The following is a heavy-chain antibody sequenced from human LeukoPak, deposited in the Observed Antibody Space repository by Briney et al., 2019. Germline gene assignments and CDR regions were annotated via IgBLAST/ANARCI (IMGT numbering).Heavy chain of an antibody. CDR1: GGSFSGYY. CDR2: INHSGST. J-gene: IGHJ4*02. V-gene: IGHV4-34*01. Sequence: PSETLSLTCAVYGGSFSGYYWSWIRQPPGKGLEWIGEINHSGSTNYNPSLKSRVTISVDTSKSQFSLKLSSVTAADTAVYYCARGRTRGASDFNYWGQGTLVTVSS. D-gene: IGHD3-10*01. CDR3: ARGRTRGASDFNY.